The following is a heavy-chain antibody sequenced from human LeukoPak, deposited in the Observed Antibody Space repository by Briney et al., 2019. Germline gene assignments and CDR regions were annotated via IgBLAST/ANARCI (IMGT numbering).Heavy chain of an antibody. CDR3: ARVRRDVLDYYMDV. CDR2: MYASGSA. V-gene: IGHV4-4*07. Sequence: SETLSLTCTVSGVSISRHYWSWIGQPAGRGLEWIGRMYASGSANYNPSLKSRVTMSVDTSKNQFFLKLNSVTAADTAVYYCARVRRDVLDYYMDVWGKGTTVTVS. CDR1: GVSISRHY. J-gene: IGHJ6*03.